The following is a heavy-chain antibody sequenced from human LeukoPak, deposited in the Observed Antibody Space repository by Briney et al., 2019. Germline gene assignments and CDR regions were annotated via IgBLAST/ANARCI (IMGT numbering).Heavy chain of an antibody. CDR2: INTNTGNP. J-gene: IGHJ4*02. Sequence: ASVKVSYKASGYTFTSYAMNWVRQAPGQGLEWMGWINTNTGNPTYAQGFTGRFVFSLDTSVSTAYLQICSLKAEDTAVYYCARAPEYCSSTSCYDGYFDYWGQGTLVTVSS. D-gene: IGHD2-2*01. V-gene: IGHV7-4-1*01. CDR3: ARAPEYCSSTSCYDGYFDY. CDR1: GYTFTSYA.